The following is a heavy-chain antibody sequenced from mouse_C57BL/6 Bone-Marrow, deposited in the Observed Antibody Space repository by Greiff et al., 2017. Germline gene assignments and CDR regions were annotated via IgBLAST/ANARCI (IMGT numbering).Heavy chain of an antibody. CDR3: AARGSSHGGYFDV. V-gene: IGHV1-64*01. J-gene: IGHJ1*03. CDR1: GYTFTSYW. CDR2: IHPNSGST. D-gene: IGHD1-1*01. Sequence: QVQLQQSGAELVKPGASVKLSCKASGYTFTSYWMHWVKQRPGQGLEWIGMIHPNSGSTNYNEKFKSKATLTVDKSSSTAYMQLSSLTSEDSAVYYCAARGSSHGGYFDVWGTGTTVTVSS.